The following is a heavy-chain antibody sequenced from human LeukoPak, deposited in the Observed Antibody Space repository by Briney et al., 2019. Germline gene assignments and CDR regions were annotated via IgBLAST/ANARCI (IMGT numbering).Heavy chain of an antibody. D-gene: IGHD3-10*01. V-gene: IGHV4-59*01. CDR1: GASISSYY. CDR2: IYYSGST. Sequence: KPSETLSLTCTVSGASISSYYWGWIRQPPGKGLEWIGYIYYSGSTKYNPSRKSRVTISVDTSKNQFSLKLSSVTAADPAVYFCASAHYGSGSYNWFDPWGQGTRVTVSS. CDR3: ASAHYGSGSYNWFDP. J-gene: IGHJ5*02.